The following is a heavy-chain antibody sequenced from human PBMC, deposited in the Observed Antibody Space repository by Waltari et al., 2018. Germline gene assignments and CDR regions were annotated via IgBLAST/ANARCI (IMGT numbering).Heavy chain of an antibody. D-gene: IGHD1-1*01. CDR2: IYHSGST. Sequence: QVQLQESGPGLVKPSETMSLTCTVSGYSISSGYYWGWIRQPPGKGLEWIGSIYHSGSTYYNPSLKSRVTISVDTSKNQFSLKLSSVTAEDTAVYYCARGGNNWRLDYWGQGTLVTVSS. CDR3: ARGGNNWRLDY. J-gene: IGHJ4*02. V-gene: IGHV4-38-2*02. CDR1: GYSISSGYY.